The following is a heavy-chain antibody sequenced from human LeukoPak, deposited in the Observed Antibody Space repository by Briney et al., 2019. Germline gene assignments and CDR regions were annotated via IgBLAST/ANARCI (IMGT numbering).Heavy chain of an antibody. D-gene: IGHD3-22*01. Sequence: ASVKVSCKASGYTFTSYYMHWVRQAPGQGLEWMGMINPSGGSTSYAQKFQGRVTMTRDTSTSTVYMELSSLRSEDTAVYYCARDLLPNYDSSGNYSPFDYWGQGTLVTVSS. CDR3: ARDLLPNYDSSGNYSPFDY. CDR1: GYTFTSYY. J-gene: IGHJ4*02. CDR2: INPSGGST. V-gene: IGHV1-46*01.